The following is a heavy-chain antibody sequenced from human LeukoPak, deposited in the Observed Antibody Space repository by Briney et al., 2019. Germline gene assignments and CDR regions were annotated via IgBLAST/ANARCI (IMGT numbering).Heavy chain of an antibody. J-gene: IGHJ4*02. CDR2: ISGDGSRK. CDR3: TKDRKYEFWSGYDY. CDR1: GFTFSDSG. Sequence: PGGSLRLSCAASGFTFSDSGMHWVRQAPGKGLEWVGFISGDGSRKYYGDSVKGRFTIARDNSKKILYLLMETLRANDSAFYYCTKDRKYEFWSGYDYWGQGTLVTVSS. D-gene: IGHD3-3*01. V-gene: IGHV3-30*02.